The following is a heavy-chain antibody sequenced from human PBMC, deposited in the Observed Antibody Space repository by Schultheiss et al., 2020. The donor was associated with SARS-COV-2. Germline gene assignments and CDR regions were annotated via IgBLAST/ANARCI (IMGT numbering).Heavy chain of an antibody. D-gene: IGHD6-13*01. V-gene: IGHV3-7*03. CDR2: IRQDGSEK. Sequence: GGSLRLSCAASGFTFSSYSMNWVRQAPGKGLEWVANIRQDGSEKYYVDSVRGRFIISRDNARNSLDLQMNSLRVDDTAVYHCAKDHGSRWGQGTLVTVSS. CDR1: GFTFSSYS. J-gene: IGHJ4*02. CDR3: AKDHGSR.